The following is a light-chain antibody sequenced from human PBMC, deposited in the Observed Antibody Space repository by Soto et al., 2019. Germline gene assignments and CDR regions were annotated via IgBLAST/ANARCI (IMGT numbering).Light chain of an antibody. CDR3: QQYNSYPFT. CDR2: KAS. J-gene: IGKJ3*01. CDR1: QSVITW. Sequence: IQMTQSPSTVSASVGDRVTITCRASQSVITWLVWYQQKPGKAPKLLMHKASCLESGVPSRFSGSGSGTEFTLSISSLQPDDFANYYCQQYNSYPFTFGPETKVYI. V-gene: IGKV1-5*03.